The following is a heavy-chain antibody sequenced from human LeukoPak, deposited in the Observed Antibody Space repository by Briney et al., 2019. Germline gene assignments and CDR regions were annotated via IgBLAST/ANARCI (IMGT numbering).Heavy chain of an antibody. CDR1: GFTFSSYA. CDR3: AKDRYSSGRVFDY. J-gene: IGHJ4*02. V-gene: IGHV3-23*01. Sequence: PGGSLRLSCAASGFTFSSYAMSWVRQAPGKGLEWLSALTGSGSSTYYADSVKGRFTNSRDNSMNTLSLQMNSLRAEDTALYYCAKDRYSSGRVFDYWGQGALVTVSS. D-gene: IGHD6-19*01. CDR2: LTGSGSST.